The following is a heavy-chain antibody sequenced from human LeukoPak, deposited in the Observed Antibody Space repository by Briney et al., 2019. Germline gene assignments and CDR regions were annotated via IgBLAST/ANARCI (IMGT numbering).Heavy chain of an antibody. D-gene: IGHD3-10*01. CDR1: GCTFSSDG. CDR2: INARATSP. J-gene: IGHJ4*02. V-gene: IGHV3-23*01. CDR3: SKESWFGEPSLDH. Sequence: PAEALTLTCTASGCTFSSDGVYWFRHAPGQGQEWVSSINARATSPYYADSVKGRFTITRDNAENTLHLQRSSLSADDTAVYYYSKESWFGEPSLDHWGKGARVPVSA.